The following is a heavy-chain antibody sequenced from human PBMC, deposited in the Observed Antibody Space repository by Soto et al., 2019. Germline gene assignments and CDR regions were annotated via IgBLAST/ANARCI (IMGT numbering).Heavy chain of an antibody. J-gene: IGHJ6*02. CDR2: INSDGSST. CDR3: ARSDRIRDFWSGYYPYEYYYYGMDV. V-gene: IGHV3-74*01. Sequence: LRLSCAASGFTFSSYWMHWVRQAPGKGLVWVSRINSDGSSTSYADSVKGRFTISRDNAKNTLYLQMNSLRAEDTAVYYCARSDRIRDFWSGYYPYEYYYYGMDVWGQGTTVTV. CDR1: GFTFSSYW. D-gene: IGHD3-3*01.